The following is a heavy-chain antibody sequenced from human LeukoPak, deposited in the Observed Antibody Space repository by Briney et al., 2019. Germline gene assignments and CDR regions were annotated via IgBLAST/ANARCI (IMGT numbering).Heavy chain of an antibody. D-gene: IGHD2-21*02. CDR1: GGSISSYY. CDR3: ARTNSPYYCGGDRYSDYYYYMDV. J-gene: IGHJ6*03. Sequence: SETLSLTCTVSGGSISSYYWSWIRQPPGKGLEWIGYIYYSGSTNYNPSLKSRVTISVDTSKNQFSLKLSSVTAADTAVYYCARTNSPYYCGGDRYSDYYYYMDVWGKGTTVTVSS. CDR2: IYYSGST. V-gene: IGHV4-59*01.